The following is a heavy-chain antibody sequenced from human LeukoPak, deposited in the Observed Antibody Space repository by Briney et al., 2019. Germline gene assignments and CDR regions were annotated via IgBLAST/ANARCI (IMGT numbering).Heavy chain of an antibody. CDR2: ISYDGSNK. J-gene: IGHJ4*02. D-gene: IGHD4-23*01. CDR1: GFTFSSYA. CDR3: TRAPHDYGRIEQNNPFDY. V-gene: IGHV3-30-3*01. Sequence: GGSLRLSCAASGFTFSSYAMHCVRQAPGKGLEWVAVISYDGSNKYYADSVKGRFTISRDNSKDTLYLQMNSLRAEDTAVYYCTRAPHDYGRIEQNNPFDYGAKETLAPV.